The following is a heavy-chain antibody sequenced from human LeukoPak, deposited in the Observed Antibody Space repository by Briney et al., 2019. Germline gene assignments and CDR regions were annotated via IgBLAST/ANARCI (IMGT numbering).Heavy chain of an antibody. V-gene: IGHV3-21*01. CDR1: GLTFSGFA. Sequence: GGTLRLSCAASGLTFSGFAMSWIRQAPGKGLEWVSSISSIPSYIYYADSVKGRFTISRDNAKNSLYLQMNSLRVEDTAVYYRGRRAATERGHSYGLDYWGQGTLVTVSS. CDR2: ISSIPSYI. D-gene: IGHD5-18*01. J-gene: IGHJ4*02. CDR3: GRRAATERGHSYGLDY.